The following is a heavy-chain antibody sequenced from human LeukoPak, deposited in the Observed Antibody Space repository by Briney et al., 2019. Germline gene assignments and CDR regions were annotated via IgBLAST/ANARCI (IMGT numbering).Heavy chain of an antibody. Sequence: PGGSLRLSCAASGFTFDDYAMHWVRQAPGKGLEWVSGISWNSGSIGYADSVKGRFTISRDNAKNSLYLQMNSLRAEDTALYYCAKGSITFGGVIVSIDYWGQGTLVTVSS. D-gene: IGHD3-16*02. V-gene: IGHV3-9*01. CDR1: GFTFDDYA. CDR2: ISWNSGSI. J-gene: IGHJ4*02. CDR3: AKGSITFGGVIVSIDY.